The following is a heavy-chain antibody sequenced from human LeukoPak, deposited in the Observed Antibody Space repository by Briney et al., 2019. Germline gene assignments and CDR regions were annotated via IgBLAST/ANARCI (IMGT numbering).Heavy chain of an antibody. J-gene: IGHJ3*01. CDR2: IYSGGNT. D-gene: IGHD6-13*01. CDR3: AKAAGYSSSPPTG. V-gene: IGHV3-53*01. Sequence: GGSLRLSCAASGFSVSNTYMSWVRQAPGKGLEWVSIIYSGGNTYYADSVKGRFTISRDNSKNTLYLQMNRLRPEDTAVYYCAKAAGYSSSPPTGWGQGTMVTVSS. CDR1: GFSVSNTY.